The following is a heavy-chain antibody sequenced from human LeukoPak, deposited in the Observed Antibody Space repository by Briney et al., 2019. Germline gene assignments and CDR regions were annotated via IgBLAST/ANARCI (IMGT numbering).Heavy chain of an antibody. CDR1: GFTFSSYA. CDR3: ARVRWLQFVTVDY. CDR2: ISYDGSNK. V-gene: IGHV3-30-3*01. Sequence: PGGSLRLSCAASGFTFSSYAMHWVRQAPGKGLEWVAVISYDGSNKYYADSVKGRFTIPRDNSKNTLYLQMNSLRAEDTAVYYCARVRWLQFVTVDYWGQGTLVTVSS. D-gene: IGHD5-24*01. J-gene: IGHJ4*02.